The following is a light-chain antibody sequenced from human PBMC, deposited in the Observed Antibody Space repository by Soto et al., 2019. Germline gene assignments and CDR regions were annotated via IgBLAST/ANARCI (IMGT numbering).Light chain of an antibody. CDR3: AAWDDSLIGFYV. J-gene: IGLJ1*01. CDR2: NTN. CDR1: SSNIGSNT. Sequence: QSRLTQPPSASGTPGQRVTISCSGSSSNIGSNTVSWYQRFPGTAPKLLIYNTNQRPSGVPDRFSGSKSGTSASLAISGLKSEDEADYYCAAWDDSLIGFYVFGTGTKVTVL. V-gene: IGLV1-44*01.